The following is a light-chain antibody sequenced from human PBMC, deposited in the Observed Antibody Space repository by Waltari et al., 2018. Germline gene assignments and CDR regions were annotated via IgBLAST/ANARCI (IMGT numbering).Light chain of an antibody. Sequence: DIQMTQSPSSLSASVGDSVTITCRASQSISGYLNWYQQQPGKAPRLLIYATSSLQSGVPSRFSGSGYGNDFTLTISSLQPEDFATYYCQQSYSTPPWTFGQGTKVEIK. CDR3: QQSYSTPPWT. J-gene: IGKJ1*01. CDR1: QSISGY. V-gene: IGKV1-39*01. CDR2: ATS.